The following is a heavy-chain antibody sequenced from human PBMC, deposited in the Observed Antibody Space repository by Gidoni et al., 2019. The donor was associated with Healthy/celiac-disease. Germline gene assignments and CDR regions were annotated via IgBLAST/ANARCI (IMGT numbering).Heavy chain of an antibody. V-gene: IGHV3-30-3*01. Sequence: QVQLVESGGGVVQPGRSLRLSCAASGFPFRSYAMHWVRQAPGKGLEGGAVISDDGSNKYYADSVKGRFTISRDNSKNTLYLQMNSLRAEDTAVYYCAREGAVAATSYYYGMDVWGQGTTVTVSS. CDR2: ISDDGSNK. CDR3: AREGAVAATSYYYGMDV. CDR1: GFPFRSYA. J-gene: IGHJ6*02. D-gene: IGHD6-19*01.